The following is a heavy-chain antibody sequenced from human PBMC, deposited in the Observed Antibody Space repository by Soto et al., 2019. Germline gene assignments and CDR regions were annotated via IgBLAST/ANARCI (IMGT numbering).Heavy chain of an antibody. CDR3: AKDWSDGDYEYYYYGMDV. CDR1: GFTFSSYA. CDR2: ISGSGGST. D-gene: IGHD4-17*01. V-gene: IGHV3-23*01. J-gene: IGHJ6*02. Sequence: EVQLLESGGGLVQPGGSLRLSCAASGFTFSSYAMSWVRQAPGKGLEWVSAISGSGGSTYYADSVKGRFTISRDNSKNTLYLQMNSLRAEDTAVYYCAKDWSDGDYEYYYYGMDVWGQGTTVTVSS.